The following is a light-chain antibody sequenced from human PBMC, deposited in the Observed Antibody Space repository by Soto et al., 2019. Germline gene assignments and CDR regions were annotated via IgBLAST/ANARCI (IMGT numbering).Light chain of an antibody. V-gene: IGKV3D-15*01. Sequence: EIVLTQSPATLSLSPGERATLSCRASQSVNSYLAWYQQKPGQAPRLLIYAASTRATGIPARFIGNGSGTEFTLTISSLQSEDFAVYYCQQYNNWWTFGQGTKVDIK. CDR1: QSVNSY. CDR2: AAS. J-gene: IGKJ1*01. CDR3: QQYNNWWT.